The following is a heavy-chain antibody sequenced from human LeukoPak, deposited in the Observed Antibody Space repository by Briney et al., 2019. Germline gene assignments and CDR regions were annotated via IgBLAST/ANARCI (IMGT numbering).Heavy chain of an antibody. CDR3: AKDSGGNQFSYYMDV. D-gene: IGHD4-23*01. CDR1: GFTFSNYG. J-gene: IGHJ6*03. V-gene: IGHV3-30*02. CDR2: IWYDGSNK. Sequence: PGGSLRLSCAASGFTFSNYGIHWVRQAPGKGLEWVAFIWYDGSNKYYADSVKGRFTIPRDNSKNTLYLQMNSLRAEDTAVYYCAKDSGGNQFSYYMDVWGKGTTVTVSS.